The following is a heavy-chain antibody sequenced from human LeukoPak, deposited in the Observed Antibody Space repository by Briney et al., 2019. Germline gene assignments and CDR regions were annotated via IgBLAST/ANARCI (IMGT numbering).Heavy chain of an antibody. Sequence: GGSLRLSCAASGFTFSSYAMSWVRQAPGKGLDWVSSISGSGGSTYYADSVKGRFTISRDNSKNTLFLQMNSLRVEDTAVYYCARSPRLLWFGEFVYWGQGTLVTVSS. J-gene: IGHJ4*02. V-gene: IGHV3-23*01. D-gene: IGHD3-10*01. CDR3: ARSPRLLWFGEFVY. CDR2: ISGSGGST. CDR1: GFTFSSYA.